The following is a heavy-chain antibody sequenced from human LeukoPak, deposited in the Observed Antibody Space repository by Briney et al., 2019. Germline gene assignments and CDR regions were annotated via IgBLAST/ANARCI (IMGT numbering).Heavy chain of an antibody. V-gene: IGHV4-39*01. J-gene: IGHJ4*02. CDR3: ARQTGSGLFILP. CDR2: IYYSGNT. D-gene: IGHD3/OR15-3a*01. Sequence: PSETLPLTCTVSGVSISSSNSYWGWIRQPPGKGLEWIGSIYYSGNTYYNASLKSQVSISIDTSKNQFSLRLASVTAAHTAVYYCARQTGSGLFILPGGQGTLVTVSS. CDR1: GVSISSSNSY.